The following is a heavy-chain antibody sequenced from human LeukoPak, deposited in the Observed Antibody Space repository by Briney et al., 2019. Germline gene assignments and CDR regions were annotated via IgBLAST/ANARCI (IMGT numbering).Heavy chain of an antibody. V-gene: IGHV4-34*01. Sequence: PSETLSLTCAVYGESFSGYYWSWIRQPPGKGLEWIGEINHSGSTNYNPSLKSRVTISVDTSKNQFSLKLSSVTAADTAVYYCARMELRLVNFDYWGQGALVTVSS. CDR2: INHSGST. D-gene: IGHD1-7*01. J-gene: IGHJ4*02. CDR1: GESFSGYY. CDR3: ARMELRLVNFDY.